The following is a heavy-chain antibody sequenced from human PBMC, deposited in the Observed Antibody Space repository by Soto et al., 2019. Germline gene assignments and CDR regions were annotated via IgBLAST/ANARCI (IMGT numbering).Heavy chain of an antibody. J-gene: IGHJ6*02. CDR1: GGTFSSYA. D-gene: IGHD2-2*01. V-gene: IGHV1-69*01. CDR2: IIPIPGTA. CDR3: ARSHGSSTSLEIYYYYYYGMDV. Sequence: QVQLVQSGAEVKKPGSSVNVSCKASGGTFSSYAISWVRQAPGQGLEWMGGIIPIPGTANYAQKFQGRVTITADESTSTAYMELSSLRSEDTAVYYCARSHGSSTSLEIYYYYYYGMDVWGQGTTVTVSS.